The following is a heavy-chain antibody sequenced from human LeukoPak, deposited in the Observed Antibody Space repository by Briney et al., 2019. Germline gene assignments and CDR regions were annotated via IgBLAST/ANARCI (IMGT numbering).Heavy chain of an antibody. CDR1: GFTFDDYA. Sequence: GRSLRLSCAASGFTFDDYAMHWVRQAPGKGLEWVSGISWNSGSIGYADSVKGRFTISRDNAKNSLHLQMNSLRAEDTALYYCAKVTSHYYYGMDVWGQGTTVTVSS. V-gene: IGHV3-9*01. D-gene: IGHD1-14*01. CDR2: ISWNSGSI. J-gene: IGHJ6*02. CDR3: AKVTSHYYYGMDV.